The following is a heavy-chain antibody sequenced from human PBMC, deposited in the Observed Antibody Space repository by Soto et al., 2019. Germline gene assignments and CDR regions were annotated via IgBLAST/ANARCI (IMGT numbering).Heavy chain of an antibody. Sequence: QVQLQESGPGLVKPSQTLSLTCTVSGGSISSGDYYWSWIRQPPGKGLEWIGYIYYSGSTYYNPSLKRRGTLSVDTSKNPFALKRSSVTAADTAVYYCGRAPGVVVAAYILGQGTMVTVSS. CDR2: IYYSGST. CDR1: GGSISSGDYY. D-gene: IGHD2-15*01. CDR3: GRAPGVVVAAYI. J-gene: IGHJ3*02. V-gene: IGHV4-30-4*01.